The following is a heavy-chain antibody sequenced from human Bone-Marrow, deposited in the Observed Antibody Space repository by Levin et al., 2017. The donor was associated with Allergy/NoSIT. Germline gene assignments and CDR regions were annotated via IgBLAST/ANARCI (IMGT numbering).Heavy chain of an antibody. D-gene: IGHD3-22*01. Sequence: GESLKISCKASGYTFTNYGISWVRQAPGQGLEWMGWISAYNGNTNYAQKVQGRVTMTTDTSTTTAYMELRSLRSDDTAVYYCARDRPAYYYDSSADYWGQGTLVTVSS. CDR2: ISAYNGNT. CDR1: GYTFTNYG. J-gene: IGHJ4*02. V-gene: IGHV1-18*01. CDR3: ARDRPAYYYDSSADY.